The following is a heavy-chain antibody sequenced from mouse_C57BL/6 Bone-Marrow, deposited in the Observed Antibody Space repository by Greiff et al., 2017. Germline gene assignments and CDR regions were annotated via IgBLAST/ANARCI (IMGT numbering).Heavy chain of an antibody. J-gene: IGHJ1*03. V-gene: IGHV1-26*01. D-gene: IGHD1-1*01. CDR3: AKGGSSYGYWYFDV. Sequence: VQLQQSGPELLKPGASVTLSCKASGYTFTDYSMNWVKQSHGHSLEWIGDLNPNNGCTSYNQKFKGKATLTVDKSSSTAYMELRSLTSEDSAVYYCAKGGSSYGYWYFDVWGTGTTVTVSS. CDR1: GYTFTDYS. CDR2: LNPNNGCT.